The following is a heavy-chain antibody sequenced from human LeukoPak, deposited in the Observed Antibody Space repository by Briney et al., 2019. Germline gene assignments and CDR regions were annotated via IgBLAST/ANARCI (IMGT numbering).Heavy chain of an antibody. V-gene: IGHV1-18*01. CDR3: AREKTVDTAMALHAFNDY. Sequence: GASVKVSCKASGYTFTSYGISWVRQAPGQGLEWMGWISAYNGNTNYAQKLQGRVTMTTDTSTSTAYMELRSLRSDDTAVYYCAREKTVDTAMALHAFNDYWGQGTLVTVSS. D-gene: IGHD5-18*01. CDR1: GYTFTSYG. CDR2: ISAYNGNT. J-gene: IGHJ4*02.